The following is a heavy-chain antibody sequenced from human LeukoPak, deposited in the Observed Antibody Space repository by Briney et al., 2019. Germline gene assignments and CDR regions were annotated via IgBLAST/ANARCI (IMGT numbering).Heavy chain of an antibody. CDR2: ISSSISYT. J-gene: IGHJ4*02. CDR3: ARRDSSSWLDY. D-gene: IGHD6-13*01. CDR1: GFTFSDYY. Sequence: GGSLRLSCAASGFTFSDYYMSWIRQAPGKGLEWVSFISSSISYTKYADSVKGRFTISRDNAKNSLYLQMDSLRAEDTAVYYCARRDSSSWLDYWGQGTLVTVSS. V-gene: IGHV3-11*06.